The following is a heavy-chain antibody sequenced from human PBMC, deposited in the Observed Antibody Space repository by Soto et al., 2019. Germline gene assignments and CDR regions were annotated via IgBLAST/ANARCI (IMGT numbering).Heavy chain of an antibody. CDR1: GGSISSGGYS. Sequence: QLQLQESGSGLVKPSQTLSLTCAVSGGSISSGGYSWSWIRQPPGKGLEWIGYIYHSGSTYYNPSLKSRGTISVEVSTHQCSLKLSSVTAAATAVYYCAAGGGLPRYYWGQGTLVTVSS. D-gene: IGHD5-12*01. J-gene: IGHJ4*02. CDR2: IYHSGST. CDR3: AAGGGLPRYY. V-gene: IGHV4-30-2*01.